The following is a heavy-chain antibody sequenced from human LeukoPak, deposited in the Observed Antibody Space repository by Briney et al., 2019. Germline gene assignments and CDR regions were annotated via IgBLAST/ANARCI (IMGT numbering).Heavy chain of an antibody. V-gene: IGHV4-39*01. CDR2: FYYSGST. Sequence: SETLSLTCTVSGGSISSGSYFWGWIRQPPGMGLQWIGSFYYSGSTYYSPSLKSRLTISVDTSKNQFSLKLSSVTAADTAVYYCARQSYHSSTHDYAGLFDIWGQGTMVTVSS. J-gene: IGHJ3*02. D-gene: IGHD3-22*01. CDR1: GGSISSGSYF. CDR3: ARQSYHSSTHDYAGLFDI.